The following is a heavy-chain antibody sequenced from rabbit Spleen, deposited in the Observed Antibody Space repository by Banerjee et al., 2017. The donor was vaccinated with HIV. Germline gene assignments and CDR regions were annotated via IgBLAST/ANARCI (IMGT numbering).Heavy chain of an antibody. CDR2: INVDSGST. V-gene: IGHV1S45*01. D-gene: IGHD4-2*01. CDR1: GIAFSSTRY. J-gene: IGHJ6*01. CDR3: ASNRATVSIYYYGMDL. Sequence: QEQLEESGGDLVKPEGSLTLTCTASGIAFSSTRYMCWVRQAPGKGLEWISCINVDSGSTWYASWAKGRFTISKASSTTVTLQMTSLTAADTASYFCASNRATVSIYYYGMDLWGQGTLVTVS.